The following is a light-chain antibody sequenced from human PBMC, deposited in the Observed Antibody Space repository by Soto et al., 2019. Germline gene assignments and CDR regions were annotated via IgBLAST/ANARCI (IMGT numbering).Light chain of an antibody. CDR2: GAS. Sequence: IVLTHSPGTLSLSPWETLSLSCRSSQSVRRYLAWYQHKPGQAPRLLIYGASSRATGIPDRFSGSGSGTDFTLTISRLEPEDFAVYYCQQYGSSPWKFGQGTKVDIK. CDR1: QSVRRY. V-gene: IGKV3-20*01. J-gene: IGKJ1*01. CDR3: QQYGSSPWK.